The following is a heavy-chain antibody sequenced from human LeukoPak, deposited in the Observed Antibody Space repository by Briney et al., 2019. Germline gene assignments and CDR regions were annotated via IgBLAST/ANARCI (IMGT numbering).Heavy chain of an antibody. V-gene: IGHV3-21*01. CDR3: ARDRELPAVDAFDI. J-gene: IGHJ3*02. Sequence: PGGSLRLSCAASGFTFSSYWMHWVRQAPGKGLVWVSSISSSSSYIYYADSVKGRFTISRDNAKNSLYLQMNSLRAEDTAVYYCARDRELPAVDAFDIWGQGTMVTVSS. CDR1: GFTFSSYW. CDR2: ISSSSSYI. D-gene: IGHD1-26*01.